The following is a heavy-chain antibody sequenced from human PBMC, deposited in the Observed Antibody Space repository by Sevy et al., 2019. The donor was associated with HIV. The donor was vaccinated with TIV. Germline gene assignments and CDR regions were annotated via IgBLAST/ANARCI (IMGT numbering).Heavy chain of an antibody. Sequence: ASVKVSCKASGGTFSSYAISWVRQAPGQGLEWMGGIIPIFGTANYDQKFQGRVTITADKSTSTAYMELSSLRSEDTAVYYCARGAVVGVAATQPTCGYYYMDVWGKGTTVTVSS. CDR1: GGTFSSYA. D-gene: IGHD2-15*01. J-gene: IGHJ6*03. CDR2: IIPIFGTA. V-gene: IGHV1-69*06. CDR3: ARGAVVGVAATQPTCGYYYMDV.